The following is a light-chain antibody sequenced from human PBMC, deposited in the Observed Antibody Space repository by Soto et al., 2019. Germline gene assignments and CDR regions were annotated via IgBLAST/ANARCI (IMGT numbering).Light chain of an antibody. CDR1: QSVSSN. Sequence: EIVMTQSPVTLSVSPGERATLSCRASQSVSSNLAWYQQKPGQAPRLLIYGASTRATGIPDRFSGSGSGTELTLTISSLQSEDSAVYYCQQCTNWPRTFGQGTKVEIK. J-gene: IGKJ1*01. CDR2: GAS. CDR3: QQCTNWPRT. V-gene: IGKV3-15*01.